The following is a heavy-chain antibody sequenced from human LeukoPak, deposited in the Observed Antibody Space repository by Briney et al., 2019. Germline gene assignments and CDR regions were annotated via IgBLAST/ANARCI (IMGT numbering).Heavy chain of an antibody. V-gene: IGHV3-30*02. CDR3: PKSYSSGWWYMDV. CDR1: GFTFGDYA. D-gene: IGHD6-19*01. Sequence: SGGSLRLSCTASGFTFGDYAMSWVRQAPGKGLEWVAFIHYDGSNKYYADSVKGRFTISRNNSKNTLYLQMNSLRTEDTAVYYCPKSYSSGWWYMDVWGKGTTVTVSS. J-gene: IGHJ6*03. CDR2: IHYDGSNK.